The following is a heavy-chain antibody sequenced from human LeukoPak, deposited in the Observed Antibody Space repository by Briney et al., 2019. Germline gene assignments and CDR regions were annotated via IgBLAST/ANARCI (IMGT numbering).Heavy chain of an antibody. CDR3: ASGGYHDSSRSFDY. J-gene: IGHJ4*02. V-gene: IGHV6-1*01. Sequence: SQTLSLTCAISGDSVSSNSAAWNWIRQSPSRGLEWLGRTYYRSKWYNDYAVSVKSRITINPDTSKNQFSLQLNSVTPEDTAVYYCASGGYHDSSRSFDYWGQGTLVTVSS. CDR2: TYYRSKWYN. CDR1: GDSVSSNSAA. D-gene: IGHD3-22*01.